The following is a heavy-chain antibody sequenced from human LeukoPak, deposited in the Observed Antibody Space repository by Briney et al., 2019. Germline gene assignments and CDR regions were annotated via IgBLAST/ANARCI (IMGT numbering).Heavy chain of an antibody. J-gene: IGHJ4*02. CDR2: SDPEDGET. CDR3: ATRNSLRYCSSTSCVDY. CDR1: GYTLTELS. D-gene: IGHD2-2*01. Sequence: ASVKVSCKVSGYTLTELSMHWVRQAPGKGLEWMGGSDPEDGETIYAQKFQGRVTMTEDTSTDTAYMELSSLRSEDTAVYYCATRNSLRYCSSTSCVDYWGQGTLVTVSS. V-gene: IGHV1-24*01.